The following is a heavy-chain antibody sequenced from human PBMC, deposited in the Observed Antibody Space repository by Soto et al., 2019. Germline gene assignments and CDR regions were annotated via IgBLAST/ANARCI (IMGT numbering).Heavy chain of an antibody. J-gene: IGHJ4*02. V-gene: IGHV4-61*01. CDR1: GGSVSSGSYY. D-gene: IGHD2-15*01. Sequence: QVQLQESGPGLVKPSETLSLTCTVSGGSVSSGSYYWSWIRQPPGKGLEWIGYIYYSGSTNYNPYLKSRVTISVDTSKNQFSLKLSSVTAADTAVYYCARVHRRDNCSGGRCPKSFNSWGKGTLVTVSS. CDR3: ARVHRRDNCSGGRCPKSFNS. CDR2: IYYSGST.